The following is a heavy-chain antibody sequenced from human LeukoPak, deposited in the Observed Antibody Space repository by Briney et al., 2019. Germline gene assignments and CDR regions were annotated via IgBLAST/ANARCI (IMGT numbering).Heavy chain of an antibody. CDR2: ISSSGSTI. CDR3: ARDIADMPGRDSYGYDY. V-gene: IGHV3-48*04. D-gene: IGHD5-18*01. J-gene: IGHJ4*02. CDR1: GFTFSSYG. Sequence: GSLRLSCAASGFTFSSYGMHWVRQAPGKGLEWVSYISSSGSTIWYADSVKGRFTISRDNAKNSLYLQMNSLRAEDSAVYYCARDIADMPGRDSYGYDYWGQGTLVAVSS.